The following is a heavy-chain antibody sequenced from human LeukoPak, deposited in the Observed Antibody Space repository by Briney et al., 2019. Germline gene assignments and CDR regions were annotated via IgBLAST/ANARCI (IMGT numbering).Heavy chain of an antibody. CDR1: GFIFSSYS. D-gene: IGHD3-3*01. CDR3: ARVIDFWSGYWVDAFDI. J-gene: IGHJ3*02. CDR2: ISSSSSYI. Sequence: GGSLRLSCAASGFIFSSYSMNWVRQAPAKGLEWVSSISSSSSYIYYADSVKGRFTISRDNAKNSLYLQMNSLRAEDTAVYYCARVIDFWSGYWVDAFDIWGQGTMVTVSS. V-gene: IGHV3-21*01.